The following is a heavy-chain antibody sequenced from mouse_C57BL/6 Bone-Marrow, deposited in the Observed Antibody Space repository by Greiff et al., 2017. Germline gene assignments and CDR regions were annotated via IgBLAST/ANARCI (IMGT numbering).Heavy chain of an antibody. V-gene: IGHV1-63*01. J-gene: IGHJ4*01. CDR3: ARSGTRYYYAMDY. CDR1: GYTFTNYW. D-gene: IGHD4-1*01. CDR2: IYPGGGYT. Sequence: QVQLQQSGAELVRPGTSVKMSCKASGYTFTNYWIGWAKQRPGHGLEWIGDIYPGGGYTNYNEKFKGKATLTADKSSSTAYMQFSSLTSEDSAIYYCARSGTRYYYAMDYWGQGTSVTVSS.